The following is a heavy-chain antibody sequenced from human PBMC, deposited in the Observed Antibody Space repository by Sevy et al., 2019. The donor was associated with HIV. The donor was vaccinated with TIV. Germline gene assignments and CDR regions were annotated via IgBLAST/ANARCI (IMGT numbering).Heavy chain of an antibody. V-gene: IGHV3-23*05. J-gene: IGHJ4*02. CDR3: GEHCTAVGCYYDY. D-gene: IGHD2-8*02. CDR1: GFTFSGYA. Sequence: GGSLRLSCAASGFTFSGYAMNWVRQAPGKGLEWVSSINPSGSSTYYADSVKGCFNISRDKSKNMLYLQMNSLRAEDTAVYYRGEHCTAVGCYYDYWGQGTLVTVSS. CDR2: INPSGSST.